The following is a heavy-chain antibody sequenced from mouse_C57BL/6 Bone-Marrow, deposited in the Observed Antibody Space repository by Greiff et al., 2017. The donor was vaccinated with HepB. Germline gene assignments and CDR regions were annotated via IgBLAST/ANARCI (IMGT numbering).Heavy chain of an antibody. Sequence: VKLQQSGAELVKPGASVKLSCKASGYTFTEYTIHWVKQRSGQGLEWIGWFYPGSGSIKYNEKFKDKATLTADKSSSTVYMELSRLTSEDSAVYFCARHEDRDYGSSYYAMDYWGQGTSVTVSS. CDR3: ARHEDRDYGSSYYAMDY. V-gene: IGHV1-62-2*01. CDR2: FYPGSGSI. CDR1: GYTFTEYT. D-gene: IGHD1-1*01. J-gene: IGHJ4*01.